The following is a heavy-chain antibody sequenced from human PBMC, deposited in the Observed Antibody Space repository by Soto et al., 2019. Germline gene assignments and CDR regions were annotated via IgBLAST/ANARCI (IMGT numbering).Heavy chain of an antibody. CDR2: IYYSGST. Sequence: TLSLTCTVSGGSISSYYWSWIRQPPGKGLEWIGYIYYSGSTNYNPSLKSRVTISVDTSKNQFSLKLSSVTAADTAVYYCARSQQLEHYYYYGMDVWGQGTTVTVSS. CDR1: GGSISSYY. J-gene: IGHJ6*02. CDR3: ARSQQLEHYYYYGMDV. V-gene: IGHV4-59*08. D-gene: IGHD6-13*01.